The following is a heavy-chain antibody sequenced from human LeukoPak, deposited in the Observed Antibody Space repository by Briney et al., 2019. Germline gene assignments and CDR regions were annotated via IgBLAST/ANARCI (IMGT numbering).Heavy chain of an antibody. CDR3: AREGYYGSAALYS. D-gene: IGHD3-10*01. CDR1: RFTFSSYT. V-gene: IGHV3-74*01. CDR2: IKTDGSST. Sequence: GGSLRLSCSASRFTFSSYTMNWVRQAPGKGLVCVSRIKTDGSSTSYADSVKGRFTISRDNAKNTLYLQMNSLRAEDTAVYYCAREGYYGSAALYSWGHGTLVTVSS. J-gene: IGHJ5*01.